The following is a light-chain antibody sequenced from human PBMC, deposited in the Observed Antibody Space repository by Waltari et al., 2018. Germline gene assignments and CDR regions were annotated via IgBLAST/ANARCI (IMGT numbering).Light chain of an antibody. V-gene: IGLV1-40*01. CDR1: RSNIGGFD. CDR3: QSYDSSLSAVV. J-gene: IGLJ2*01. CDR2: SNA. Sequence: QSVITQPPSVSGVPGQRVTISCTGSRSNIGGFDVHWYQQFPGMAPKLLIYSNAGRTSGVPDRFSGSKSGTSASLAITGLQTGDEADYYCQSYDSSLSAVVFGGGTKLTVL.